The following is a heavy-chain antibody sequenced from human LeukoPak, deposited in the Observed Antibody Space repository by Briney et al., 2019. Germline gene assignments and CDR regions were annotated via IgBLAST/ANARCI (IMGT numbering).Heavy chain of an antibody. V-gene: IGHV4-4*07. Sequence: SETLSLTCAVSGDSMRKWCWSWIRQPAGKGLEWIGRIFATGDTNYNPSLKSRVAMSVDTSKNYFSLNLTSVTAADTAVYYCASGGMAGRWPLNYWGRGTLVTVSS. J-gene: IGHJ4*02. CDR3: ASGGMAGRWPLNY. D-gene: IGHD6-19*01. CDR1: GDSMRKWC. CDR2: IFATGDT.